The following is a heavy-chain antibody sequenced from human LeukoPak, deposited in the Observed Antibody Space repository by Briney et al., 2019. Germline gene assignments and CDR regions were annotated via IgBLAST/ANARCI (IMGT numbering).Heavy chain of an antibody. V-gene: IGHV3-48*01. J-gene: IGHJ4*02. CDR1: GFTFSSYS. Sequence: GGSLRLSCAASGFTFSSYSMNLVRQAPGKGLEWVSYISSSSSTIYYADSVKSRFTISRDNAKNSLYLQMNSLRAEDTAVYYCARDLSDRRRALGYWGQGTLVTVSS. D-gene: IGHD2/OR15-2a*01. CDR2: ISSSSSTI. CDR3: ARDLSDRRRALGY.